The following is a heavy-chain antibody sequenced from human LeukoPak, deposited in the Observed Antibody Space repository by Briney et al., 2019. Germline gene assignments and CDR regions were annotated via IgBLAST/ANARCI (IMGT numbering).Heavy chain of an antibody. V-gene: IGHV4-38-2*02. CDR2: IYHSGSI. CDR3: ARVYDSGSQAYFYYMDV. J-gene: IGHJ6*03. Sequence: RSSETLSLTCTVSGYSISSGYYWGWIRQPPGKGLEWIGSIYHSGSIYYNPSLKSRVTMSVDTSKNQFSLKVNSVTAADTAVYYCARVYDSGSQAYFYYMDVWGKGTTVTISS. CDR1: GYSISSGYY. D-gene: IGHD3-10*01.